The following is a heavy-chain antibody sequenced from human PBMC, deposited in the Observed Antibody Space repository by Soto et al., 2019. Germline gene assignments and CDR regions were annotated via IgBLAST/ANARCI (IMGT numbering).Heavy chain of an antibody. Sequence: QVQLVESGGCVVQPGRSLRLSCAASGFTFSSYGMHWVRQAPGKGLEWVAVISYDGSNKYYADSVKGRFTISRDNSKNTLYLQMNSLRAEDTAVYYCAKAPTTTVTTFMHYGMDVWGQGTTVTVSS. CDR2: ISYDGSNK. V-gene: IGHV3-30*18. J-gene: IGHJ6*02. CDR1: GFTFSSYG. CDR3: AKAPTTTVTTFMHYGMDV. D-gene: IGHD4-17*01.